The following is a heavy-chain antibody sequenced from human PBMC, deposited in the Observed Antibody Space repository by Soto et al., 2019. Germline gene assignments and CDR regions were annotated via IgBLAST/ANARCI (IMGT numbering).Heavy chain of an antibody. CDR1: GFTFSNAW. V-gene: IGHV3-15*01. CDR2: IKSKTDGGTT. J-gene: IGHJ6*03. CDR3: TTLSVVSSPRLRYYYMDV. D-gene: IGHD6-6*01. Sequence: PGGSLRLSCAASGFTFSNAWMSWVRQAPGKGLEWVGRIKSKTDGGTTDYAAPVKGRFTISRDDSKNTLYLQMNSLKTEDTAVYYCTTLSVVSSPRLRYYYMDVWGKGTTVTVSS.